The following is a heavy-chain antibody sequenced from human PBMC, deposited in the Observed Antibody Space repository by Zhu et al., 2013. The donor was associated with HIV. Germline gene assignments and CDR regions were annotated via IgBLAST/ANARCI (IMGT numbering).Heavy chain of an antibody. CDR1: GYSISSGYY. CDR3: ASLGYGDLDY. D-gene: IGHD4-17*01. V-gene: IGHV4-38-2*02. J-gene: IGHJ4*02. Sequence: QVQLQESGPGLVKPSETLSLTCTVSGYSISSGYYWGWIRQPPGKGLEWIGSIYHSGSTYYNPSLKSRVTISVDTSKNQFSLKLSSVTAADTAVYYCASLGYGDLDYWGQGTLVTVSS. CDR2: IYHSGST.